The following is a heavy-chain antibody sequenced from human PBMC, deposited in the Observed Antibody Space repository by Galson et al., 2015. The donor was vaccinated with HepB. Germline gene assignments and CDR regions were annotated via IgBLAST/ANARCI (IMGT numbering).Heavy chain of an antibody. CDR3: ARRSRTTMTMVRGVTNWYFDL. CDR1: GYTFTSYG. CDR2: MNPNSGNT. Sequence: SVKVSCKASGYTFTSYGINWVRQATGQGLEWMGWMNPNSGNTGYAQKFQGRVTMTRNTSISTAYMELSSLRSEDTAVYYCARRSRTTMTMVRGVTNWYFDLWGRGTLVTVSS. V-gene: IGHV1-8*02. D-gene: IGHD3-10*01. J-gene: IGHJ2*01.